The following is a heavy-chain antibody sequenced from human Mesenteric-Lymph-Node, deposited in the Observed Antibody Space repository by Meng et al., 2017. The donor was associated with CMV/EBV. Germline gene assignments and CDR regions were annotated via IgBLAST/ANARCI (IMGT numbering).Heavy chain of an antibody. V-gene: IGHV1-46*01. CDR1: GYTFTSYY. J-gene: IGHJ5*02. CDR2: INPSGGST. Sequence: ASVKVSCKASGYTFTSYYMHWVRRAPGQGLEWMGIINPSGGSTSYAQKFQGRVTMTRDTSTSTVYMELSSLRSEDTAVYYCARDHDFWSGYRVFDPWGQGTLVTVSS. D-gene: IGHD3-3*01. CDR3: ARDHDFWSGYRVFDP.